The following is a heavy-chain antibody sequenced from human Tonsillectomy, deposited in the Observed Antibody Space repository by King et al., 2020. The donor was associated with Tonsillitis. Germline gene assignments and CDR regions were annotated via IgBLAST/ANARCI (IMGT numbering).Heavy chain of an antibody. Sequence: VQLVESGAEVKKPGESLKISCKGSGYSFTSYWIGWVRQLPGKGLEWMGVIHPTDSDTRYSPSFQGQVTISADKSISTAYLQWSSLKASDTAMYYCARLDSDTYDSSGYKTSYFYGMDVWGQGPTVTVSS. CDR2: IHPTDSDT. CDR3: ARLDSDTYDSSGYKTSYFYGMDV. CDR1: GYSFTSYW. J-gene: IGHJ6*02. D-gene: IGHD3-22*01. V-gene: IGHV5-51*01.